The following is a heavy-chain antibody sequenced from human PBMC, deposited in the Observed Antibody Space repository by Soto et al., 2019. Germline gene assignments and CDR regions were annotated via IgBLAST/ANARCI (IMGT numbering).Heavy chain of an antibody. CDR1: GGSVSSGSYY. Sequence: QVQLQESGPGLVKPSETLSLTCIVSGGSVSSGSYYWSWIRQPPGKGLEWIGFIYYTGRTSYNPSLKSRVTISXDTSNNQFSLKLSSVTAADTAVYFCATMSSSGYPLDYWGRGTL. CDR2: IYYTGRT. V-gene: IGHV4-61*01. CDR3: ATMSSSGYPLDY. D-gene: IGHD3-22*01. J-gene: IGHJ4*02.